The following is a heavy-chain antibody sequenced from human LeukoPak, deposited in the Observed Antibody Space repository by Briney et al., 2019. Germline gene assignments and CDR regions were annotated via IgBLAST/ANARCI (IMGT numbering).Heavy chain of an antibody. V-gene: IGHV4-61*01. Sequence: SETLSLTCTVSGGSVSSGSYYWSWIRQPPGKGLEWIGYISASGSTNYNPSLKSRVTISADTSKNQFSLKLSSVTAADTAVYYCARGSSGHYYSWGQGTLVTVSS. CDR1: GGSVSSGSYY. CDR3: ARGSSGHYYS. J-gene: IGHJ4*02. CDR2: ISASGST. D-gene: IGHD3-22*01.